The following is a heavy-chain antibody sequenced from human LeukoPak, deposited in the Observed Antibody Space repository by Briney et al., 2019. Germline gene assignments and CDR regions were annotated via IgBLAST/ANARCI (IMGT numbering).Heavy chain of an antibody. CDR1: GYSFTSYW. V-gene: IGHV5-10-1*01. CDR3: ARQPSYCSSTSCGFYYYYGMDV. J-gene: IGHJ6*04. D-gene: IGHD2-2*01. Sequence: GESLRISCKGSGYSFTSYWISWVRQMPVKGLEWMGRIDPSDSYTNYRPSLQGHVTISADKSISTAYLQWSRLKASDTAMYYCARQPSYCSSTSCGFYYYYGMDVWGKGTTVTVSS. CDR2: IDPSDSYT.